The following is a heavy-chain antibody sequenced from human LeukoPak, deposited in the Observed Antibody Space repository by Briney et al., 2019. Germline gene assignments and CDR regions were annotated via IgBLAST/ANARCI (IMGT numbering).Heavy chain of an antibody. D-gene: IGHD1-26*01. CDR3: AKDRGSGSYFGRPFHY. CDR1: GGTFNSYA. J-gene: IGHJ4*02. V-gene: IGHV1-69*13. Sequence: ASVKVSCKASGGTFNSYAISWVRQAPGQGLEWMGGIILIFDTANYTQKFQGRLTITADESTSTAYMELSSLRSEDTALYYCAKDRGSGSYFGRPFHYRGQGTLVTVST. CDR2: IILIFDTA.